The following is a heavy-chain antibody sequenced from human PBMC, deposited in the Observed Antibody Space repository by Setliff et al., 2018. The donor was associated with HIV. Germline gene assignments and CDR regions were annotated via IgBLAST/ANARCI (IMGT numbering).Heavy chain of an antibody. Sequence: RLSCAASGFAFSTYEMNWVRQAPGKGLEWVAYISSSDSTIYYADSVKGRFTIYRDNAKNSLFLQMNGLRAEDTGFYYCARLSPPDDYGDLGGVDYWGQGTLVTVSS. V-gene: IGHV3-48*03. D-gene: IGHD4-17*01. CDR2: ISSSDSTI. CDR3: ARLSPPDDYGDLGGVDY. J-gene: IGHJ4*02. CDR1: GFAFSTYE.